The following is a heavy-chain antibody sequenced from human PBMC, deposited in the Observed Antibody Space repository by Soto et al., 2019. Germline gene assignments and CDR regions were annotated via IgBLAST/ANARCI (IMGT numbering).Heavy chain of an antibody. D-gene: IGHD2-2*01. CDR1: GDSISGGASF. V-gene: IGHV4-30-4*02. CDR3: AKLSCTSSTCSFPGWLDP. J-gene: IGHJ5*02. Sequence: PSETLSLTCTVSGDSISGGASFWSRIRQPPGKGLEWIANVYYSGSSYYNPSLKSRLTIAVDTTKKQYSLELKSMTAADTAVYYCAKLSCTSSTCSFPGWLDPWGQGTLVTVSS. CDR2: VYYSGSS.